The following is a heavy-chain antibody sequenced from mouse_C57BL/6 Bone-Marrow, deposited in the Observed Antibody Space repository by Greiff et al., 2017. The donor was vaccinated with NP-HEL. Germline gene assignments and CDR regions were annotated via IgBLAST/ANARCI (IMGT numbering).Heavy chain of an antibody. CDR1: GFTFTDYY. CDR3: AKYNRVHHCYFAV. J-gene: IGHJ1*03. D-gene: IGHD5-1*01. CDR2: IRNKANGYTT. Sequence: EVQRVESGGGLVQPGGSLSLSCAASGFTFTDYYMSWVRQPPGKALEWLGFIRNKANGYTTEYSASVKGRFTISRYNSQSILYLQMNALRAAASATYYGAKYNRVHHCYFAVWGTGTPVTVSS. V-gene: IGHV7-3*01.